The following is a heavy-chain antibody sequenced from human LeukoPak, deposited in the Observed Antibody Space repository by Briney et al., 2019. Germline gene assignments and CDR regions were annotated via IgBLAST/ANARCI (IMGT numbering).Heavy chain of an antibody. Sequence: GGSLRLSCEASGFTFRSYWMHWVRQAPEKGLVWVSRINSDGTSTSYADSVKGRFSILRDNAKNTLYLQMNSLRAEDTAVYYCSPEAFDFWGRGTLVPVSS. CDR1: GFTFRSYW. CDR2: INSDGTST. J-gene: IGHJ4*02. CDR3: SPEAFDF. V-gene: IGHV3-74*01.